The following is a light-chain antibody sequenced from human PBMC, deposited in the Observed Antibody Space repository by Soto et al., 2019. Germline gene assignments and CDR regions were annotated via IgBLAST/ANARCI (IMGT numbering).Light chain of an antibody. V-gene: IGKV3-20*01. CDR2: GTS. Sequence: ELGLTQSPGTLSVSPGERATLSCRAIQTISSNYLAWYQQKPGQAPSLLINGTSSRATCIPDRFSGSGSGTDFTLTISRLEPEDSAIYYCQQYVSWTFGQGTKVEIK. J-gene: IGKJ1*01. CDR3: QQYVSWT. CDR1: QTISSNY.